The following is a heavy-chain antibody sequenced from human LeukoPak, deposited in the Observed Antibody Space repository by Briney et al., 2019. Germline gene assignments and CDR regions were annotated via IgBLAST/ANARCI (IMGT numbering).Heavy chain of an antibody. CDR3: ARDRAWAAWSGYYTGFGGWNNMDV. CDR2: NNHSGNT. D-gene: IGHD3-3*01. J-gene: IGHJ6*03. CDR1: GGSFSVYY. Sequence: PSQTLSLTPAVYGGSFSVYYWSCVRHPPGKGLEWGGENNHSGNTNFNTYLTSRVPISVDASKYQCSLKLSSVTAADTAVYYCARDRAWAAWSGYYTGFGGWNNMDVWGKGTTVTVSS. V-gene: IGHV4-34*01.